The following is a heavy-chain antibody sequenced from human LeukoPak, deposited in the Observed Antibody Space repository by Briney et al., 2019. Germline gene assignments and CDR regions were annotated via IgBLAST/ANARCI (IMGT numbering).Heavy chain of an antibody. J-gene: IGHJ3*02. CDR3: ARGGYCGGDCYSDAFDI. CDR2: INTNTGNP. CDR1: GYTFTSYA. D-gene: IGHD2-21*02. Sequence: ASVKVSCKASGYTFTSYAMNWVRQAPGQGLEWMGWINTNTGNPTYAQGFTGRFVFSLDTSVSTAYLQISSLKAEDTAVYYCARGGYCGGDCYSDAFDIWGQGTMVTVSS. V-gene: IGHV7-4-1*02.